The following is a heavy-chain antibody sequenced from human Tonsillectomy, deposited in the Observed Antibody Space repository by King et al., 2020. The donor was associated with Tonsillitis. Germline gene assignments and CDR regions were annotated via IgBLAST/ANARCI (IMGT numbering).Heavy chain of an antibody. CDR1: GFTFSSYA. D-gene: IGHD2-21*02. J-gene: IGHJ3*02. V-gene: IGHV3-30-3*01. CDR3: AREGDFVVVTASGEDAFDI. CDR2: ISYDGSNK. Sequence: VQLVESGGGVVQPGRSLRLSCAASGFTFSSYATHWVRQAPGKGLEWVAVISYDGSNKYYADSVKGRFTISRDNSKNTLYLQMNSLRAEDTAVYYCAREGDFVVVTASGEDAFDIWGQGTMVTVSS.